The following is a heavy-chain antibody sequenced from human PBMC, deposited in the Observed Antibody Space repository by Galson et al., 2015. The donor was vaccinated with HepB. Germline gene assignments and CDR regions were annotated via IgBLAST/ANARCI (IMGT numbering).Heavy chain of an antibody. J-gene: IGHJ4*02. V-gene: IGHV3-21*04. CDR1: GFTFSSYS. D-gene: IGHD6-25*01. Sequence: SLRLSCAASGFTFSSYSMNWVRQAPGKGLEWVSSISSSSSYIYYADSVKGRFTISRDNAKNSLYLQMNSLRAEDTAVYYCAKGGMMGPPATFDYWGQGTLVTVSS. CDR2: ISSSSSYI. CDR3: AKGGMMGPPATFDY.